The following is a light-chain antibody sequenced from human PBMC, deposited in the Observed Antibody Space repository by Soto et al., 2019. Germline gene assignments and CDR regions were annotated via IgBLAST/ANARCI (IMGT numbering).Light chain of an antibody. V-gene: IGLV2-14*01. CDR1: STDVGSHNY. CDR3: SSYAGGDSFDVI. J-gene: IGLJ2*01. CDR2: EVN. Sequence: HSALTQAASVSESPGQSISLSCGGTSTDVGSHNYVSWYQQHPGKAPKLIIFEVNNRPSGVSHRFSGSKSGNTASLTISDLQGEDEADYYCSSYAGGDSFDVIFGGGTKLTVL.